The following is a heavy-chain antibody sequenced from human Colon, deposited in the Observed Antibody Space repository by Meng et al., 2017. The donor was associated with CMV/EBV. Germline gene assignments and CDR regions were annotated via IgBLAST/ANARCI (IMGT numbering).Heavy chain of an antibody. CDR3: TRDLRLGIGLRYFDL. V-gene: IGHV3-30*02. J-gene: IGHJ2*01. CDR1: GFTFSNYG. D-gene: IGHD7-27*01. Sequence: GGSLRLSCATSGFTFSNYGMHWVRRAPFKGLEWVAFILYDGNIKYYADSVKGRFTVSRDNSKNMLYLQMNSLKTEDTAVYYCTRDLRLGIGLRYFDLWGRGTLVTVSS. CDR2: ILYDGNIK.